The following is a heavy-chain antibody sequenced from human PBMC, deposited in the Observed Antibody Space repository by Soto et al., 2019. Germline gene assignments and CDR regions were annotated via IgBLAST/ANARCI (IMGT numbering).Heavy chain of an antibody. D-gene: IGHD4-4*01. CDR2: ISYDGSNK. CDR3: ARGVYSNSYYYYYGMDV. V-gene: IGHV3-30-3*01. CDR1: GFTFSSYA. J-gene: IGHJ6*02. Sequence: PGGSLRLSCAASGFTFSSYAMHWVRQAPGKGLEWVAVISYDGSNKYYADSVKGRFTISRDNSKNTLYLQMNSLRAEDTAVYYCARGVYSNSYYYYYGMDVWGQGTTVTLSS.